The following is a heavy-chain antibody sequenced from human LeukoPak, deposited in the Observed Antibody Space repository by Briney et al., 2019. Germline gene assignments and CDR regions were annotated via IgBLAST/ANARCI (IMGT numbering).Heavy chain of an antibody. Sequence: GGSLRLSCAASEFTFSSYWMSWVRQAPGKGLEWVANIKQDGSEKYYVDSVKGRFTISRDNAKNSLYLQMNSLRAEDTAVYYCAREWDIVVVPAAVDYWGQGTLVTVSS. CDR2: IKQDGSEK. V-gene: IGHV3-7*03. CDR3: AREWDIVVVPAAVDY. D-gene: IGHD2-2*01. J-gene: IGHJ4*02. CDR1: EFTFSSYW.